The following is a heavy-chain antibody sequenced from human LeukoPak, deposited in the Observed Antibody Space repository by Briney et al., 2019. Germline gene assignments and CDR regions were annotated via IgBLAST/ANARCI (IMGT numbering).Heavy chain of an antibody. Sequence: PSETLSLTCTVSGDSISSSRYYWGWIRQPPGKGLEWIGYIYHSGSTYYNPSLKSRVTISVDRSKNQFSLKLSSVTAADTAVYYCARANALTYGGNPYFDYWGQGTLVTVSS. V-gene: IGHV4-39*07. CDR3: ARANALTYGGNPYFDY. J-gene: IGHJ4*02. CDR2: IYHSGST. CDR1: GDSISSSRYY. D-gene: IGHD4-23*01.